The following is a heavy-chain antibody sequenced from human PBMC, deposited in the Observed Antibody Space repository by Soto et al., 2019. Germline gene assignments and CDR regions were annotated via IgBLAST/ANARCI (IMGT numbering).Heavy chain of an antibody. V-gene: IGHV3-11*01. CDR3: GRDRYSTGWHPVDY. Sequence: QVQLVESGGGLVKPGGSLRLSCAASGFTLSDYYMGWIRQAPGKGLGWISYITDTGNTMYYADSVKGRFTISRDNAKNSLELQMNSLRVEDTAIYYCGRDRYSTGWHPVDYWGQGTLVTVSS. CDR1: GFTLSDYY. CDR2: ITDTGNTM. D-gene: IGHD6-19*01. J-gene: IGHJ4*02.